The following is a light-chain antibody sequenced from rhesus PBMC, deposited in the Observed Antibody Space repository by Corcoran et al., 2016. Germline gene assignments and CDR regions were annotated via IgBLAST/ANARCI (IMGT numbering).Light chain of an antibody. CDR1: QSVSSY. J-gene: IGKJ2*01. V-gene: IGKV3-10*01. CDR2: GAS. CDR3: YQHSSGYS. Sequence: QVILTQPPATLSLSPGERATLSCRASQSVSSYLAWYQQKPGQAPRLLIYGASSRATGLPDRFSGSGSGTDFTLTNSSLEPEDVRVYHCYQHSSGYSFGQGTKVEIK.